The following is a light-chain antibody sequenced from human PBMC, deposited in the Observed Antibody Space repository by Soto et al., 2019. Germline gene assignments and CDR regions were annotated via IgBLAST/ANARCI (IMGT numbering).Light chain of an antibody. Sequence: DIQMTQSPSSVSASVGNRVTITCRARQDIRNWLAWYQQKPGKAPKLRISAASTLPSGVPTRFSGSGSGTDFTLTISSLQPDDFATYYCQQHNSYPCTFGQGTKVEIK. J-gene: IGKJ1*01. CDR1: QDIRNW. CDR2: AAS. V-gene: IGKV1-16*01. CDR3: QQHNSYPCT.